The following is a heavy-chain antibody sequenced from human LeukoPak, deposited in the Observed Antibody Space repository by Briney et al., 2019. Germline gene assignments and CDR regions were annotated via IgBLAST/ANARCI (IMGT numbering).Heavy chain of an antibody. V-gene: IGHV3-23*01. CDR3: AKDAKRNYDFWDRFDY. Sequence: QPGGSLRLSCAASGFTFSTYAMSWVRQAPGKGLEWVSATSGSGESTYYAGSVKGRFTISRDNSKNTLYLQMNSLRAEDTALYYCAKDAKRNYDFWDRFDYWGQGTLVTVSS. J-gene: IGHJ4*02. CDR1: GFTFSTYA. CDR2: TSGSGEST. D-gene: IGHD3-3*01.